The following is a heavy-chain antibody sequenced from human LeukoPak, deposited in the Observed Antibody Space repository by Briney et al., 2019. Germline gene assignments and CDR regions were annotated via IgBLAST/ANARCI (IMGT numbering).Heavy chain of an antibody. CDR3: AKDLEGIAAAGIPSKYNWFDP. D-gene: IGHD6-13*01. Sequence: PGGSLRLSCAASGFTFSSYAMSWVRQAPGKGLEWVSAISGSGGSTYYADSVKGRFTISRDNSKNTLYLQMNSLRAEDTAVYYCAKDLEGIAAAGIPSKYNWFDPWGQGTLVTVSS. CDR2: ISGSGGST. V-gene: IGHV3-23*01. CDR1: GFTFSSYA. J-gene: IGHJ5*02.